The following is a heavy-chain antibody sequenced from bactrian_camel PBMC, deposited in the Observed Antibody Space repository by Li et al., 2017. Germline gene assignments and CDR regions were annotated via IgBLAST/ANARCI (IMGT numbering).Heavy chain of an antibody. CDR3: AADGSRYGGRCPGVDGNFRY. Sequence: HVQLVESGGGSVQAGGSLRLSCIASRGTYRRAWFRQAPGKEREGVATVDSLGIPTYADSVKGRFTLSRDKAKNTLYLQMNSLKPEDTAMYYCAADGSRYGGRCPGVDGNFRYWGQGTQVTVS. CDR1: RGTYRR. V-gene: IGHV3S57*01. J-gene: IGHJ6*01. D-gene: IGHD6*01. CDR2: VDSLGIP.